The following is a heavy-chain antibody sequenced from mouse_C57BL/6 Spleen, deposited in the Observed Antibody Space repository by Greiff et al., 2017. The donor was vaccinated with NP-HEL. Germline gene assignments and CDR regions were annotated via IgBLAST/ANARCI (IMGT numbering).Heavy chain of an antibody. J-gene: IGHJ1*03. CDR3: TRLPYYYGSSEGWYFEV. V-gene: IGHV1-15*01. Sequence: QVQLQQSGAELVRPGASVTLSCKASGYTFTDYEMHWVKQTPVHGLEWIGAIDPETGGTAYNQKFKGKAILTADKSSSTAYMELRSLTSEDSAVYYCTRLPYYYGSSEGWYFEVWGTGTTVTVSS. CDR2: IDPETGGT. D-gene: IGHD1-1*01. CDR1: GYTFTDYE.